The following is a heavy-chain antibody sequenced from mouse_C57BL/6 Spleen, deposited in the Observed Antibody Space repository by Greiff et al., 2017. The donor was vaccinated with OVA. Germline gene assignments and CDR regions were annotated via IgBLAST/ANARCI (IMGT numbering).Heavy chain of an antibody. CDR2: IDPNSGGT. CDR1: GYTFTSYW. CDR3: ARTYSSGYTNHAIDY. Sequence: QVQLQQSGAELVKPGASVKLSCKASGYTFTSYWMHWVKQRPGRGLEWIGRIDPNSGGTKYNEKFKSKATLTVDKPSSTAYMQLSSLTSEDSAVYYCARTYSSGYTNHAIDYWGQGTSGTVSS. J-gene: IGHJ4*01. V-gene: IGHV1-72*01. D-gene: IGHD3-2*02.